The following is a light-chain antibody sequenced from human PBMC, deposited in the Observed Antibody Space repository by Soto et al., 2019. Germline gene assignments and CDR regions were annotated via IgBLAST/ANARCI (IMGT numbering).Light chain of an antibody. CDR2: GAS. CDR3: QQYGSSPWT. J-gene: IGKJ1*01. Sequence: EIVLTQSPGTLSLSPGERATLSCRARQSVSSSYLAWYQQKPGQAPRLLIYGASSRATGIPDRFSGSGSGTDFTLTIIRLEPEDFAVYYCQQYGSSPWTFGQGTTVEIK. V-gene: IGKV3-20*01. CDR1: QSVSSSY.